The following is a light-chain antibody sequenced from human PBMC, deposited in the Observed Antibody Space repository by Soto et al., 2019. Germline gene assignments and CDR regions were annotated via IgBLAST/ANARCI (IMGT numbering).Light chain of an antibody. CDR1: QSLINNID. CDR3: QKYGNSPQK. J-gene: IGKJ1*01. V-gene: IGKV3-20*01. Sequence: DIELTHSPGTLSLSPVERATISFSSSQSLINNIDLAWYQQKPGQAPRLLIYGASSRATGSPNRFSGSGSGTDVTLTISRLEPEDFAVYYCQKYGNSPQKFGQGTKVDIK. CDR2: GAS.